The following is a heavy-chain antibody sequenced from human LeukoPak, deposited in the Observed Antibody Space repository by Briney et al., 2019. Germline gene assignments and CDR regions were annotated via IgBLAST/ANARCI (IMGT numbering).Heavy chain of an antibody. CDR3: ATGHGQQLVLMMGYYYYMDV. CDR1: GGTFSSYA. J-gene: IGHJ6*03. Sequence: ASVKVSCKASGGTFSSYAISWVRQAPGQGLEWMGVIIPIFGTANYAQKFQGRVTITTDESTSTAYMELSSLRSEDTAVYYCATGHGQQLVLMMGYYYYMDVWGKGTTVTVSS. CDR2: IIPIFGTA. D-gene: IGHD6-13*01. V-gene: IGHV1-69*05.